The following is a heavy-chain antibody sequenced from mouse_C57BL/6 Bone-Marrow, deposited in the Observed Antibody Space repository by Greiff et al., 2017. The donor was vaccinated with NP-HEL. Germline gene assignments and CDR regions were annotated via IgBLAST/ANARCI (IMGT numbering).Heavy chain of an antibody. J-gene: IGHJ4*01. CDR3: AGIYYGNYVRMDY. D-gene: IGHD2-1*01. V-gene: IGHV1-85*01. CDR2: IYPRDGST. Sequence: QVHVKQSGPELVKPGASVKLSCKASGYTFTSYDINWVKQRPGQGLEWIGWIYPRDGSTKYNEKFKGKATLTVDTSSSTAYMELHSLTSEDSAVYFCAGIYYGNYVRMDYWGQGTSVTVSS. CDR1: GYTFTSYD.